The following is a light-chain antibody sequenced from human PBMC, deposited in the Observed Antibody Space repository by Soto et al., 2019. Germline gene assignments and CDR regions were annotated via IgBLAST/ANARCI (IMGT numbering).Light chain of an antibody. J-gene: IGLJ1*01. CDR2: END. V-gene: IGLV1-51*02. CDR3: GTWDSSLSIFV. CDR1: SSNIGNYY. Sequence: QSAPTQPPSVSAAPGQKVTMSCPGGSSNIGNYYVSWHQQLPGTAPKLLIYENDKRPSGIPDRFSGSKSGTSATLGITGLQTGDEADYYCGTWDSSLSIFVFGTGTKVTVL.